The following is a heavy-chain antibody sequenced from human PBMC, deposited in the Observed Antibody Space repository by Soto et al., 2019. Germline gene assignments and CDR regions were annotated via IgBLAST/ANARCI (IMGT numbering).Heavy chain of an antibody. CDR3: ARDKATVGGYNLYDP. D-gene: IGHD3-16*01. CDR1: GGSIRSSHW. J-gene: IGHJ5*02. Sequence: QVQLLESGPGLVKPSEILSLICSVSGGSIRSSHWWSWVRQPPGKGLERIGEIYHSGSTNLDPSLKSRVTLSVDKSKNQFSLKLTSVTAADTAVYYCARDKATVGGYNLYDPWGQGILVTVSS. CDR2: IYHSGST. V-gene: IGHV4-4*02.